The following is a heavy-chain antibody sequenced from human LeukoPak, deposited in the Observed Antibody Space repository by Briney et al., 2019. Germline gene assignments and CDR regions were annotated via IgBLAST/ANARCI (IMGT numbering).Heavy chain of an antibody. CDR1: GYTFTGYY. Sequence: GASVKVSCKASGYTFTGYYMHWVRQAPGQGLEWMGWINPNSGGTNYAQKFQGRVTMTRDTSISTAYMELSRLRSDDTAVYYCARGLVTTGPFDAFDIWGQGTMVTVSS. CDR3: ARGLVTTGPFDAFDI. CDR2: INPNSGGT. J-gene: IGHJ3*02. V-gene: IGHV1-2*02. D-gene: IGHD4-17*01.